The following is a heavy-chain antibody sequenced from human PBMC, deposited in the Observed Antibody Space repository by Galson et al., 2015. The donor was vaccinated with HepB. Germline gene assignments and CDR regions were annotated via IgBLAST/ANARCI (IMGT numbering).Heavy chain of an antibody. V-gene: IGHV5-51*01. CDR1: GYSFTSYW. D-gene: IGHD1-26*01. CDR3: ARTLRVGATMYYYYGMDV. J-gene: IGHJ6*02. Sequence: QSGAEVKKPGESLKISCKGSGYSFTSYWIGWVRQMPGKGLEWMGIIYPGDSDTRYSPSFQGQVTISADKSISTAYLQWSSRKASDTAMYYCARTLRVGATMYYYYGMDVWGQGTTVTVSS. CDR2: IYPGDSDT.